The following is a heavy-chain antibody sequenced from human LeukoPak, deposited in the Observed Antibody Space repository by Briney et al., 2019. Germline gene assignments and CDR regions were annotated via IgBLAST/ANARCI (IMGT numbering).Heavy chain of an antibody. D-gene: IGHD6-19*01. CDR1: GFTFSSYA. CDR3: VKDRRQWLVLNDAFDI. Sequence: PGGSLRLSCSASGFTFSSYAMHWVRQAPGKGLEYVSAISSNGGGTYYADSVKGRFTISRDNSKNTLYLQMSSLRAEDTAVYYCVKDRRQWLVLNDAFDIWGQGTMVTVSS. V-gene: IGHV3-64D*06. J-gene: IGHJ3*02. CDR2: ISSNGGGT.